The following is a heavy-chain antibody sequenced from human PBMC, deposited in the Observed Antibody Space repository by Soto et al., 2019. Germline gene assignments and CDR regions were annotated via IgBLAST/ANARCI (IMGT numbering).Heavy chain of an antibody. D-gene: IGHD2-2*01. V-gene: IGHV4-59*01. CDR2: IYYSGST. J-gene: IGHJ4*02. CDR3: ARGVRTVVVPAAMSYFDY. CDR1: GGSISSYY. Sequence: PSETLSLTCTVSGGSISSYYWSWIRQPPGKGLEWIGYIYYSGSTNYNPSLKSRVTISVDTSKNQFSLKLSSVTAADTAVYYCARGVRTVVVPAAMSYFDYWGQGTLVTVSS.